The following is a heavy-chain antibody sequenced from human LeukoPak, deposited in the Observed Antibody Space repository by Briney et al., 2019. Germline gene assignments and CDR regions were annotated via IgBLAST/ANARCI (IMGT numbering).Heavy chain of an antibody. CDR1: GFTFSSYG. CDR3: ARKRRHAAYYDSSGPSDAFDI. J-gene: IGHJ3*02. V-gene: IGHV3-33*01. CDR2: IWYDGSNK. D-gene: IGHD3-22*01. Sequence: GRSLRLSCAASGFTFSSYGMHWVRQAPGKGLGWVAVIWYDGSNKYYADSVKGRFTISRDNSKNTLYLQMNSLRAEDTAVYYCARKRRHAAYYDSSGPSDAFDIWGQGTMVTVSS.